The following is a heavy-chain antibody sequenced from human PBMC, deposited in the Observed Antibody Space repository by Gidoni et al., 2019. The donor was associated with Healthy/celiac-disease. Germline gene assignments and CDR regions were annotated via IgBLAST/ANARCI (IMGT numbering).Heavy chain of an antibody. D-gene: IGHD3-22*01. V-gene: IGHV6-1*01. J-gene: IGHJ3*02. CDR3: ARWGGHYYDSSGSNDAFDI. CDR2: TYYRSKWYN. Sequence: QVQLQQSGPGLVKPSQTRSLTCAISGDSVSSNSAAWNWIRQSPSRGLEWLGRTYYRSKWYNDYAVSVKSRITINPDTSKNQFSLQLNSVTPEDTAVYYCARWGGHYYDSSGSNDAFDIWGQGTMVTVSS. CDR1: GDSVSSNSAA.